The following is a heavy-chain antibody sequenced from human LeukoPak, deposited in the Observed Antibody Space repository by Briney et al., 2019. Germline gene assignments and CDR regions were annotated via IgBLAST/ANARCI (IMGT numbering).Heavy chain of an antibody. CDR2: IYTSGST. D-gene: IGHD2-2*01. J-gene: IGHJ3*02. V-gene: IGHV4-61*02. CDR1: GGSSSSGSYY. CDR3: ARDFEGYCSSTSCLRSDAFDI. Sequence: SQTLSLTCTVSGGSSSSGSYYGSYIRQPAGKGLEGIGRIYTSGSTNYNPSLKSRVTLSVVTSKTQFSLKLSSVTAADTAVYYCARDFEGYCSSTSCLRSDAFDIWGQGTMVTVSS.